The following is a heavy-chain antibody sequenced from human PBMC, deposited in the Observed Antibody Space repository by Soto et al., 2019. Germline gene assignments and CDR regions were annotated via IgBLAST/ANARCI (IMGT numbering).Heavy chain of an antibody. CDR2: IGGGGITT. J-gene: IGHJ4*02. V-gene: IGHV3-23*01. Sequence: EVQVLESGGGLVQLWGSLRLSCAASGFTYSSYAMGWVRQAPGKGLEWVSAIGGGGITTYYADSVKGRFTMSRDNSKNTVFLQMNSLSAEDTAFYYCAKGSGGYRPYYFDSWGQGTLVTVSA. CDR1: GFTYSSYA. D-gene: IGHD5-18*01. CDR3: AKGSGGYRPYYFDS.